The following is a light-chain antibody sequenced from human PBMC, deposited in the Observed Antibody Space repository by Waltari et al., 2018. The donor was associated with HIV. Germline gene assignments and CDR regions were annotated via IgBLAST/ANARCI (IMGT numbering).Light chain of an antibody. J-gene: IGLJ2*01. CDR1: SGSIADYF. V-gene: IGLV6-57*01. CDR3: QSFDRHTEVV. Sequence: FMLTQPHSVSESPGKTVTISCTRSSGSIADYFVQWYQQRPGSSPTTVIYEHDQRPSGVPDRFSGSIAISSNSAAIIIAGLKTEDEAEYFCQSFDRHTEVVFGGGTKLTVL. CDR2: EHD.